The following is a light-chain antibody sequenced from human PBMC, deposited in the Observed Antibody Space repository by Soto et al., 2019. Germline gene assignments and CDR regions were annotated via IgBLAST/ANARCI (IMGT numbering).Light chain of an antibody. Sequence: QSALTQPASVSGSPGQSITICCTGTSSDVGGYNYVSWYQQYPGKAPKLLIYDVSDRPSGVSNRFSGSKSGNTASLTISGLQAEDEADYYCSSYTSSSTLVFGGGTKLTVL. CDR3: SSYTSSSTLV. V-gene: IGLV2-14*01. CDR2: DVS. CDR1: SSDVGGYNY. J-gene: IGLJ2*01.